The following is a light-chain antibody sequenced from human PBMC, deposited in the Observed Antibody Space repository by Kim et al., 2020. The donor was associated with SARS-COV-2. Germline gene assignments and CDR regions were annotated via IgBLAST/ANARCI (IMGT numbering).Light chain of an antibody. CDR2: AAS. CDR3: QKYNSAPRT. V-gene: IGKV1-27*01. J-gene: IGKJ1*01. CDR1: QGISNY. Sequence: ATVEDISTITCRASQGISNYVAWYQQKPGKVPKLLFYAASTLQSGVPSRFSGSGSGTDFTLTISSLQPEDVATYYCQKYNSAPRTFGQGTKVDIK.